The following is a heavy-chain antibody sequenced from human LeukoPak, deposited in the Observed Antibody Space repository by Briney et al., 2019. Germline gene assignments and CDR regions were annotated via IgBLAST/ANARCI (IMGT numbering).Heavy chain of an antibody. D-gene: IGHD6-6*01. Sequence: GASVKVSCKASGYTFTGYYMHWVRQAPGQGLEWMGWINPNSGGTNYAQKFQGRVTMTRDTSIGTAYMELSRLRSDDTAVYYCARVSPGSSSGYFQHWGQGTLVTVSS. CDR1: GYTFTGYY. CDR3: ARVSPGSSSGYFQH. CDR2: INPNSGGT. V-gene: IGHV1-2*02. J-gene: IGHJ1*01.